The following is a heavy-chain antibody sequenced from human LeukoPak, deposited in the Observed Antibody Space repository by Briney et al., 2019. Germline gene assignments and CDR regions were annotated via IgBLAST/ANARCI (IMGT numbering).Heavy chain of an antibody. CDR1: GGSISSYY. J-gene: IGHJ3*01. CDR3: ARDAKLLGAFDL. Sequence: SETLSRTCTVSGGSISSYYWSWIRQPPGEKLEWIGYLYYSGSTNYNPSLGSRVTISADSSKNQFSLKLTSVTAADTAVYYCARDAKLLGAFDLWGPGTMGTVSS. CDR2: LYYSGST. V-gene: IGHV4-59*01.